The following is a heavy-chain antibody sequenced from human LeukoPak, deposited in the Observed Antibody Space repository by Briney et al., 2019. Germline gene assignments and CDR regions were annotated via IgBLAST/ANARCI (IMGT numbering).Heavy chain of an antibody. V-gene: IGHV3-74*01. J-gene: IGHJ4*02. CDR3: ARAIGGNDY. CDR1: GFTFSSSW. D-gene: IGHD1-26*01. Sequence: PGGSLRLSCAASGFTFSSSWMHWVRQAPGKGLVWVSRISSDGSFTNYADSVKGRFTISRDNARNMLYLQMNSLRAEDTAVYYCARAIGGNDYWGQGTLLTVSS. CDR2: ISSDGSFT.